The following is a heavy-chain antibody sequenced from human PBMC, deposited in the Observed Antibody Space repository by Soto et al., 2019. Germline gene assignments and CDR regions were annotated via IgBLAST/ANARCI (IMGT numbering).Heavy chain of an antibody. V-gene: IGHV1-69*13. D-gene: IGHD2-8*01. CDR2: INPIIGTA. CDR1: GYTFTNYA. CDR3: ARSIVLMVYAIVAFDI. Sequence: SVKVSCKASGYTFTNYAIHWLRQAPGQRLEWMGGINPIIGTANYAQKFQGRVTITADESTSTAYMELSSLRSEDTAVYYCARSIVLMVYAIVAFDIWGQGTMVTVSS. J-gene: IGHJ3*02.